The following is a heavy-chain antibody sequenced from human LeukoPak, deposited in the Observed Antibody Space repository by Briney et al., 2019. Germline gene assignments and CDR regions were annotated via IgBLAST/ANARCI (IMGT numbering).Heavy chain of an antibody. D-gene: IGHD1-26*01. CDR1: GYTFTSYG. Sequence: ASVKVSCKASGYTFTSYGIIWVRQAPGQGLEWLGWISAYDGNTNYAQKLQGRVTMTTDTSTSTAYMDLSNLRAQDTPVYYCVRDGGVGATYFDYWGQGTLVSVSS. CDR2: ISAYDGNT. CDR3: VRDGGVGATYFDY. V-gene: IGHV1-18*01. J-gene: IGHJ4*02.